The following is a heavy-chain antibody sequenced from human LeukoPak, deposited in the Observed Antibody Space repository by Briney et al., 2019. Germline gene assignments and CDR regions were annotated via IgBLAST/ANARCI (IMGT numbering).Heavy chain of an antibody. V-gene: IGHV6-1*01. CDR3: ARGETGAFDI. CDR1: GDFVSSNSAA. Sequence: SQTLSLTCAISGDFVSSNSAAWNWISQSPSRGLEWLGRTYCRSKWYIDYAVSVKSRITINPDTSKNQFSLQLNSMTPEDTAVYYCARGETGAFDIWGQGAMVTVSS. J-gene: IGHJ3*02. CDR2: TYCRSKWYI.